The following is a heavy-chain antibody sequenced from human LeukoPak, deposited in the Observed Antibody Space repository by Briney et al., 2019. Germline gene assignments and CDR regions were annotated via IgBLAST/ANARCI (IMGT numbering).Heavy chain of an antibody. J-gene: IGHJ4*02. CDR3: ARGLPYCSSTSCYTYYFDY. CDR2: INHSGRT. V-gene: IGHV4-34*01. CDR1: GGSFSGYY. D-gene: IGHD2-2*02. Sequence: SETLSLTCAVYGGSFSGYYWSWIRQPPGKGLEWIGEINHSGRTNYNPSLKSRVNISVDTSKHQFSLKLSSVTAADTAVYYCARGLPYCSSTSCYTYYFDYWGQGTLVTVSS.